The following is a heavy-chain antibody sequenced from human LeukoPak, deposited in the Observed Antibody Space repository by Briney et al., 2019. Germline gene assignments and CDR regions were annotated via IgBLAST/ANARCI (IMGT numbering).Heavy chain of an antibody. Sequence: GGSLELSCDASGFPFSSYAMSWVRQAPGKGLGWVSAISGSGGSTYYADSGKGRFTISRNNSKNTLYLQMNSLRAEDTAVYYCAKGGGGSPLSYYYGMDVWGQGTTVTVSS. CDR1: GFPFSSYA. J-gene: IGHJ6*02. V-gene: IGHV3-23*01. CDR3: AKGGGGSPLSYYYGMDV. CDR2: ISGSGGST. D-gene: IGHD3-16*01.